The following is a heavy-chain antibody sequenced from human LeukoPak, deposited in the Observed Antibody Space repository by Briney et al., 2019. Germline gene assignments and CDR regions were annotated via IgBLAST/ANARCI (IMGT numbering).Heavy chain of an antibody. CDR3: AKGVSGPYYYYGMDV. D-gene: IGHD3-10*01. CDR2: ISGSGGST. Sequence: GGSLRLSCAASGFTFSSYAMSWVRQAPGKGLEWVSAISGSGGSTYYADSVKGRFTISRENSKNTLYLQMNSLRAEDTAVYYCAKGVSGPYYYYGMDVWGQGTTVTVSS. J-gene: IGHJ6*02. CDR1: GFTFSSYA. V-gene: IGHV3-23*01.